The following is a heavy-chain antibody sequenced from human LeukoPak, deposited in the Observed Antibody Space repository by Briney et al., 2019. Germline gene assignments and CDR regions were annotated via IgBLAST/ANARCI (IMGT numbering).Heavy chain of an antibody. CDR1: GGSISDYY. CDR3: ARDHGGHSGGSSDDAFDV. Sequence: PSETLSLTCTVSGGSISDYYWSWIRQPPGKGLEWIGYIYYSGGTNYNPSLKSRVTISVDTSKNQFPLNLSSVTAADTAVYYCARDHGGHSGGSSDDAFDVWSQGTLVTVSS. J-gene: IGHJ3*01. V-gene: IGHV4-59*01. D-gene: IGHD2-15*01. CDR2: IYYSGGT.